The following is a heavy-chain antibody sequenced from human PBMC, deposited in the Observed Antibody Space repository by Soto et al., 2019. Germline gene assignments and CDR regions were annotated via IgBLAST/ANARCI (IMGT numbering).Heavy chain of an antibody. CDR3: GKERRGSGWFVCAY. CDR2: ISGSGSDA. J-gene: IGHJ4*02. CDR1: GFPFSHYA. D-gene: IGHD6-19*01. V-gene: IGHV3-23*01. Sequence: VQLLESGGGLVQPGGSLRLSCAASGFPFSHYAMSWVRQAPGKGLEWVSAISGSGSDASYADSVRGRFTISRDNSRDTLYMQLNSLRADDTAVYYGGKERRGSGWFVCAYWGQGDLVTVSS.